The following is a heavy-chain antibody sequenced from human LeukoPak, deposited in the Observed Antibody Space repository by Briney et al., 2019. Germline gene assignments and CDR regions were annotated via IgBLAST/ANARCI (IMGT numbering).Heavy chain of an antibody. CDR2: INHSGDT. CDR1: GGSISSSSHY. Sequence: SETLSLTCTVSGGSISSSSHYWGWIRQPPGKGLEWIGEINHSGDTKYNPSLESRVTISVDTSKNEFSVKLRSVTAADTAVYYCGGWLLRLDAFDIWGQGTMVTVSS. J-gene: IGHJ3*02. V-gene: IGHV4-39*07. D-gene: IGHD3-22*01. CDR3: GGWLLRLDAFDI.